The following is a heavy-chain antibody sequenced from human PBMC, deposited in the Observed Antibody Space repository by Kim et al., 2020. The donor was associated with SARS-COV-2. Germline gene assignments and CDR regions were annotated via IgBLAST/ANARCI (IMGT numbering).Heavy chain of an antibody. J-gene: IGHJ6*03. CDR3: AREGHTYCGGDCYLYYFYCYLDV. D-gene: IGHD2-21*01. Sequence: GGSLRLSCAGSGFSFNTYWMTWVRQAPGKGLEWVANIKQDGSEKYYVDSVKGRFTISRDNAKNSLYLQMNSLRGEDTAVYYCAREGHTYCGGDCYLYYFYCYLDVWGKGTTVTVS. V-gene: IGHV3-7*01. CDR2: IKQDGSEK. CDR1: GFSFNTYW.